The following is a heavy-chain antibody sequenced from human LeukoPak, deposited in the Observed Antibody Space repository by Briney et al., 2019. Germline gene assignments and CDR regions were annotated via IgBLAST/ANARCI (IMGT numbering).Heavy chain of an antibody. CDR1: GGTFSGYA. J-gene: IGHJ5*02. V-gene: IGHV1-69*05. D-gene: IGHD3-22*01. Sequence: SVKVSCKASGGTFSGYAISWVRQAPGQGLEWMGGIIPIFGTANYAQKFQGIVTITTNESTSTAYMELSSLRSEDTAVYYCASGYDSSGNDLWGHGTLLTVSS. CDR3: ASGYDSSGNDL. CDR2: IIPIFGTA.